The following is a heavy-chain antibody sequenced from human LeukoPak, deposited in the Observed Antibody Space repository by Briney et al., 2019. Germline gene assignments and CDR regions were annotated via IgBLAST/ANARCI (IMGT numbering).Heavy chain of an antibody. CDR2: INHSGST. CDR3: ARVTSSRPFDY. CDR1: GGSFSGYY. D-gene: IGHD3-9*01. Sequence: SETLSLTFAVYGGSFSGYYWSWIRQPPGKGLEWIGEINHSGSTNYNPPLKSRVTISVDTSKNQFSLKLSSVTAADTAVYYCARVTSSRPFDYWGQGTLVTVSS. V-gene: IGHV4-34*01. J-gene: IGHJ4*02.